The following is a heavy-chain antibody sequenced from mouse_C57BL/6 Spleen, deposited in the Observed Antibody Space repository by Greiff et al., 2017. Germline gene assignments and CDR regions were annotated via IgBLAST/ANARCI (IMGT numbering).Heavy chain of an antibody. D-gene: IGHD1-1*01. Sequence: QVQLQQSGAELVRPGASVTLSCTASGYTFTDYEMHWVKQTPVHGLEWIGAIDPETGGTAYNQKFKGKAILTADKSSSTAYMELRSLTSEDSAVYYCTWGTTVVEGGNYFDYWGQGTTLTVSS. J-gene: IGHJ2*01. CDR2: IDPETGGT. CDR1: GYTFTDYE. V-gene: IGHV1-15*01. CDR3: TWGTTVVEGGNYFDY.